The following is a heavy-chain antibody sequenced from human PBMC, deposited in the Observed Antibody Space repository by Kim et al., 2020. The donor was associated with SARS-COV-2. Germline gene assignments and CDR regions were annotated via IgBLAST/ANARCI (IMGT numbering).Heavy chain of an antibody. V-gene: IGHV4-31*02. D-gene: IGHD3-10*01. Sequence: YRNPALMSRVTISVDTAKNQFSLKLSSVTAADTAVYYCARGGYYYGLDGWGQGTLVTVSS. J-gene: IGHJ4*02. CDR3: ARGGYYYGLDG.